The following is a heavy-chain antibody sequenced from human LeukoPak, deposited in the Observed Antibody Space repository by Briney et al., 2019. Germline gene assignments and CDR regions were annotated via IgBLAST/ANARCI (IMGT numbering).Heavy chain of an antibody. CDR1: GGSISSYY. V-gene: IGHV4-59*06. Sequence: SETLSLTCTVSGGSISSYYWSWIRQPPGKGLEWIGYIYYSGSTYYNPSLKSRVTISVDTSKNQFSLKLSSVTAADTAVYYCARDFRNWGQGTLVTVSS. J-gene: IGHJ4*02. CDR3: ARDFRN. CDR2: IYYSGST. D-gene: IGHD3-3*01.